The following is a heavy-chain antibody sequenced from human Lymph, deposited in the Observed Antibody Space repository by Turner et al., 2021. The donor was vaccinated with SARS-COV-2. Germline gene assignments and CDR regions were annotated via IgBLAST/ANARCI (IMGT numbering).Heavy chain of an antibody. J-gene: IGHJ4*02. D-gene: IGHD3-10*01. V-gene: IGHV3-30*18. CDR3: AKDGGGYFDY. CDR2: ISYDGSNK. Sequence: QVRLVESGGGVVQPGRSLRLSCAASGLTFSSYGMHGVRQAPGKGLEWVAVISYDGSNKYYADSVKGRFTISRDNSKNTLYLQMNSLRAEDTAVYYCAKDGGGYFDYWGQGTLVTVSS. CDR1: GLTFSSYG.